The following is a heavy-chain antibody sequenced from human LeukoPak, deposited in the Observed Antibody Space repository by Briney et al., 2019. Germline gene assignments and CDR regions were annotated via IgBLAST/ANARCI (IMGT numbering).Heavy chain of an antibody. CDR1: GFAFSTYT. J-gene: IGHJ4*02. CDR2: ISAGGGTI. CDR3: ARGSYFDY. Sequence: GRSLRLSCAASGFAFSTYTLNWVRQAPGKGLEWLSYISAGGGTIYYADSVKGRFTVSRDNAKNSLYLQMKSLRDEDTAVYYCARGSYFDYWGQGTLVTVSS. V-gene: IGHV3-48*02.